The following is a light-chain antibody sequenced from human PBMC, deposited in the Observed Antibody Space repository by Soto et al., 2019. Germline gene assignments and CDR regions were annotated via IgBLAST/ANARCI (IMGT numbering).Light chain of an antibody. J-gene: IGLJ1*01. CDR1: SSNIGAGYD. Sequence: QSVLTQPPSVSGAPGQRVTISCTGSSSNIGAGYDVHWYQQLPGTAPKLLIYGNSNRPSVVPDRFSGSKSGTSASLAIAGLQADDEADYYCQSYDSSLSSYVFGTGTKVAVL. CDR3: QSYDSSLSSYV. CDR2: GNS. V-gene: IGLV1-40*01.